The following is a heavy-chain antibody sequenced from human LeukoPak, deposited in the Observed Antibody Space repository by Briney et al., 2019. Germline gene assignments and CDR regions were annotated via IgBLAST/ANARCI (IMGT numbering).Heavy chain of an antibody. V-gene: IGHV1-3*03. CDR1: GYTFTSYA. J-gene: IGHJ6*03. Sequence: ASVKVSCKASGYTFTSYAMHWVRQAPGQRLEWMGWINAGNGNTKYSQEFQGRVTITRNTSISTAYMELSSLRSEDTAVYYCARGTLDTAMVHYYYYYYMDVWGKGTTVTVSS. D-gene: IGHD5-18*01. CDR2: INAGNGNT. CDR3: ARGTLDTAMVHYYYYYYMDV.